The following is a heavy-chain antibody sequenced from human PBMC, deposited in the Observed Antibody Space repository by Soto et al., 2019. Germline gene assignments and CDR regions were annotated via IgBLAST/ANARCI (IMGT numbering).Heavy chain of an antibody. J-gene: IGHJ4*02. CDR3: ARDIPLRDFLSGYIDY. V-gene: IGHV4-61*08. CDR1: CGPFPNGGYY. CDR2: IYTSGST. Sequence: SDPLSLTCIVSCGPFPNGGYYWSCIRQEQGKGLEWIGRIYTSGSTNYNPSLRIRVTMSVDTSKNQFSLKLSSVTAADTAVYYCARDIPLRDFLSGYIDYWGQGTLVTVSS. D-gene: IGHD3-3*01.